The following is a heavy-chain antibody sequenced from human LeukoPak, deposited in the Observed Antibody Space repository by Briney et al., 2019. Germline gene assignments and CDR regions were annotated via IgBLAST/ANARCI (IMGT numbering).Heavy chain of an antibody. J-gene: IGHJ3*02. CDR2: ISNDGDIK. CDR3: ARDVHYTSSEPGWPFDI. CDR1: GFTFTYYA. Sequence: PGGSLRLSCAASGFTFTYYAMHWVRQAPGKGLEWVGFISNDGDIKYYADSVKGRFTIARDNSKNTLYLQMSSLRADDTAVYYCARDVHYTSSEPGWPFDIWGQGTVVTVSS. V-gene: IGHV3-30*15. D-gene: IGHD6-6*01.